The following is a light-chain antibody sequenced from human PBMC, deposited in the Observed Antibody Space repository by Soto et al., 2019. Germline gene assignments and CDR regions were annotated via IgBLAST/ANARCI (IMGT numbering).Light chain of an antibody. Sequence: QSVLTQPPSASGTPGQRVTIFCSGSSLNIGSHAVNWYQQLPGTAPKLLFYNSYQRPSGVPDRFSASKSGTSASLAISGLQPEDEADYSCAAWDDSLFRPVFGGGTKVTVL. J-gene: IGLJ3*02. CDR2: NSY. CDR3: AAWDDSLFRPV. CDR1: SLNIGSHA. V-gene: IGLV1-44*01.